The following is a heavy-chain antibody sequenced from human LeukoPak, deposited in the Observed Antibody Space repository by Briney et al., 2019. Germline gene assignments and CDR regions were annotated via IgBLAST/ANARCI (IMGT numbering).Heavy chain of an antibody. CDR3: ARRYYDFWSGAHGAFDI. CDR1: GGSISSGGYS. CDR2: IYHSGST. Sequence: YPSETLSLTCAVSGGSISSGGYSWSWIRQPPGKGLEWIGYIYHSGSTYYNPSLKSRVTISVDRSKNQFSLKLSSVTAADTAVYYCARRYYDFWSGAHGAFDIWGQGTMVTVSS. V-gene: IGHV4-30-2*02. D-gene: IGHD3-3*01. J-gene: IGHJ3*02.